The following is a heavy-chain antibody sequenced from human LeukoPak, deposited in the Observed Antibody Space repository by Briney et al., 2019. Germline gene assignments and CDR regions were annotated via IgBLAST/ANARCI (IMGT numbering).Heavy chain of an antibody. CDR3: ARVFVGTLDY. J-gene: IGHJ4*02. Sequence: PGGSLRLSCAASGFTFSSYSMNWVRQAPGKGLEWVSSITSSSSYIYYADSVKGRFTISRDNAKNSLYLQMNSLRAEDTAVYYCARVFVGTLDYWGQGTLVTVSS. CDR1: GFTFSSYS. D-gene: IGHD1-1*01. CDR2: ITSSSSYI. V-gene: IGHV3-21*01.